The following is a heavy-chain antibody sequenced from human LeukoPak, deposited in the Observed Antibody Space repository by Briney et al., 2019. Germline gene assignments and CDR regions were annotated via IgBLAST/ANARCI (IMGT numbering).Heavy chain of an antibody. CDR1: GFTVSETW. CDR3: ATYTHWVAGDV. CDR2: MNQDGSEK. V-gene: IGHV3-7*01. J-gene: IGHJ6*02. Sequence: GGSLTLSCAASGFTVSETWMSWVRQAPGKGLEWVANMNQDGSEKDYVDSVKGRFTISRDNARESLYLQMSSLRAEDTAVYYCATYTHWVAGDVWGHGTTVTVSS. D-gene: IGHD3-16*01.